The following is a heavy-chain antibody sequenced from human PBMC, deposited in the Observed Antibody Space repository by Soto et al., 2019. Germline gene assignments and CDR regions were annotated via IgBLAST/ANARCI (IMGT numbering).Heavy chain of an antibody. J-gene: IGHJ4*02. CDR1: GGSFSGYY. V-gene: IGHV4-34*01. CDR3: ARGRGSSGWSIDY. D-gene: IGHD6-19*01. Sequence: LSLTCAVYGGSFSGYYWSWIRQPPGKGLEWIGEINHSGSTNYNPSLKSRVTISVDTSKNQFSLKLSSVTAADTAVYYCARGRGSSGWSIDYWGQGTLVTSPQ. CDR2: INHSGST.